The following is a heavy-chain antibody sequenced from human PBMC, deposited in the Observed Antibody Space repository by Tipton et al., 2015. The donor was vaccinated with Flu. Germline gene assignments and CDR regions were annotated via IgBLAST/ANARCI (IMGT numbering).Heavy chain of an antibody. CDR1: GGSMSRHY. CDR2: VFFNGSST. V-gene: IGHV4-59*11. CDR3: TRQRTVMVTDF. J-gene: IGHJ4*02. D-gene: IGHD5-18*01. Sequence: TLSLTCTVSGGSMSRHYWSWLRQPSGKGLEWIGHVFFNGSSTDYHPSLKSRVTISVDTSKTQFSLRLTSVTAADTAVYYCTRQRTVMVTDFWGQGTLVTVSS.